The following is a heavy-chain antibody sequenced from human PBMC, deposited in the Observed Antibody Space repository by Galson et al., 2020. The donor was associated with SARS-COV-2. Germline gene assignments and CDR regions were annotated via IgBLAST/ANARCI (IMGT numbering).Heavy chain of an antibody. CDR3: ARGNCSNGVCGYDAFDL. CDR1: GGSIRTHY. D-gene: IGHD2-8*01. V-gene: IGHV4-59*11. J-gene: IGHJ3*01. CDR2: MYDSGST. Sequence: SETLSLTCTVSGGSIRTHYWNWIRQPPGKGLEWIGYMYDSGSTNYNPSLKSRVTMSLDTSKSQFSLDLTSVTAADTAVYYCARGNCSNGVCGYDAFDLWGQGTVVTVSS.